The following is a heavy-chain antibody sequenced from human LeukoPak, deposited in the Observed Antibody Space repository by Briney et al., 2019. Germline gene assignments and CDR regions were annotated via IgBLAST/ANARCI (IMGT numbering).Heavy chain of an antibody. J-gene: IGHJ5*02. V-gene: IGHV3-23*01. Sequence: GGSLRLSCAASGFIFNTYAMAWVRQAPGKGLEWVSTISAAADSTYHAASVKGRFIISRDNSKNPLFIQMNSLRAEDTAVYYCAKGNSSCRRTFDDWGQGTLVTVSS. CDR2: ISAAADST. CDR3: AKGNSSCRRTFDD. D-gene: IGHD6-6*01. CDR1: GFIFNTYA.